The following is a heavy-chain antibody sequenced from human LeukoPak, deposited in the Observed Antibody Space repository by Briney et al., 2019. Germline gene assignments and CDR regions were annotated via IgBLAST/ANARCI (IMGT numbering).Heavy chain of an antibody. V-gene: IGHV3-74*03. CDR2: TNSDGSNT. J-gene: IGHJ4*02. Sequence: GGSLRLSCAGSGFILSSYWMHWVRQAPGKGLVWVSRTNSDGSNTEYADSVKGRFTISRDNAKNTLYLQMNSLRAEDTAVYYCAAKYCSGGSCYYWGQGTLVTVSS. CDR1: GFILSSYW. CDR3: AAKYCSGGSCYY. D-gene: IGHD2-15*01.